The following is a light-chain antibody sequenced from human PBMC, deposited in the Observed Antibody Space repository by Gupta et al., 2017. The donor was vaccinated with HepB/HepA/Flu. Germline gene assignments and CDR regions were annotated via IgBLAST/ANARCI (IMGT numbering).Light chain of an antibody. Sequence: ELVFTHSPVSLSLSPVERATLSCRASQSVSSSYLPWYQQRPGQTPSLLIYGASSRATGIPDRCSGSGSGTDFTLIISRLEAEDVAMEYCQQYGSPPRLTFGGGTKVEIK. J-gene: IGKJ4*02. CDR3: QQYGSPPRLT. CDR1: QSVSSSY. V-gene: IGKV3-20*01. CDR2: GAS.